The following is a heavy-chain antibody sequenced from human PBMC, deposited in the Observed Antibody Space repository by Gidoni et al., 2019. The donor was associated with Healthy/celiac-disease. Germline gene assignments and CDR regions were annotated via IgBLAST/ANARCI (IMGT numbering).Heavy chain of an antibody. D-gene: IGHD2-15*01. Sequence: EVQLLESGGGLVQPGGSRRLSCGASGFTFGSYAMRWVRRAPGKGLGWVSSISGSGDSTYYADSVKGRFTISRDNSKNKLFLQMNSLRAEDTAVYYCAKGWGIEILIFYFDHWGQGTLVTVSS. J-gene: IGHJ4*02. CDR2: ISGSGDST. CDR1: GFTFGSYA. V-gene: IGHV3-23*01. CDR3: AKGWGIEILIFYFDH.